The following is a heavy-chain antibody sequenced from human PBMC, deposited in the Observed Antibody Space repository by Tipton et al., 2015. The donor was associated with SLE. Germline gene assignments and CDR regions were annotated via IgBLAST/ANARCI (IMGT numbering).Heavy chain of an antibody. CDR3: ARELRGGFDF. V-gene: IGHV4-34*01. CDR1: GGSFSGYY. D-gene: IGHD3-16*01. J-gene: IGHJ4*02. Sequence: TLSLTCAVYGGSFSGYYWSWIRQPPGKGLGWIGEINHSGSTSYNPSLQSRVTTSIDTSKSQFSLKLTSVTAADTAMYYCARELRGGFDFWGQGALVTVSS. CDR2: INHSGST.